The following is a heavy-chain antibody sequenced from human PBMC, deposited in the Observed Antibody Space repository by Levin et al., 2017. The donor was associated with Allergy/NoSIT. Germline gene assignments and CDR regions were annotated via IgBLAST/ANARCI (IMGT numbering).Heavy chain of an antibody. CDR1: GFSLRTSGVG. Sequence: SGPTLVKPTETLTLTCTFSGFSLRTSGVGVGWIRQPPGKALEWLAVTHWNDDDHFSPSLKSRLTITKDTSKNQVVLTMTNMDPVDTATYYCAHRRVGSGLNYWGQGTLVTVSS. CDR3: AHRRVGSGLNY. CDR2: THWNDDD. D-gene: IGHD6-19*01. J-gene: IGHJ4*02. V-gene: IGHV2-5*01.